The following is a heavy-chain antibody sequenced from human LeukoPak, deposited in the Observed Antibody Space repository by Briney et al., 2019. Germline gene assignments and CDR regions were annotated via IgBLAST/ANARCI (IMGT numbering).Heavy chain of an antibody. CDR2: ISSSDSSI. V-gene: IGHV3-48*03. CDR1: GFTFSSYE. J-gene: IGHJ4*02. CDR3: ARGPREYSYGPFDY. D-gene: IGHD5-18*01. Sequence: GGSLRLSCAASGFTFSSYEMNWVRQAPGKGLEWVSNISSSDSSIYYADSVKGRFTISRDNAKNSLHLQMNSLRAEDTAIYYCARGPREYSYGPFDYWGQGTLVTVSS.